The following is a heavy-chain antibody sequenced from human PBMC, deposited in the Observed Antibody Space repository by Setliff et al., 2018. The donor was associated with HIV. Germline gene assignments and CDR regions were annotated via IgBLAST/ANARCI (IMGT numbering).Heavy chain of an antibody. CDR3: ARLGTARSFDI. CDR1: CASDISYIW. Sequence: PSETLSLTCAVSCASDISYIWWSWVRQAPGKGLEWVSVIYSGGSTDHADSVKGRFTISRDNAKNSVFLQMNSLRGEDTGVYYCARLGTARSFDIWGLGTLVTVSS. CDR2: IYSGGST. J-gene: IGHJ4*01. D-gene: IGHD7-27*01. V-gene: IGHV3-66*04.